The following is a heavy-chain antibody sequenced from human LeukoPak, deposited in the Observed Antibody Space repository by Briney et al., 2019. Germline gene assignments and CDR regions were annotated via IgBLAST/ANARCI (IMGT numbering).Heavy chain of an antibody. D-gene: IGHD1-14*01. CDR2: IWYDGSNK. J-gene: IGHJ6*02. CDR3: ARDNPSSGMDV. V-gene: IGHV3-33*01. CDR1: GFTFSSYG. Sequence: GGSLRLSCAASGFTFSSYGMRWVRQAPGKGLEWVAVIWYDGSNKYYADSVKGRFTISRDNSKNTLYLQMNSLRAEDTAVYYCARDNPSSGMDVWGQGTTVTVSS.